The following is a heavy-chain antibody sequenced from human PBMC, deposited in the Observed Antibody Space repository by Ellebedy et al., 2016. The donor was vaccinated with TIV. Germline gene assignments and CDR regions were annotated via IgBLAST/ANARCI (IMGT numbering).Heavy chain of an antibody. CDR1: GFTFSSYA. V-gene: IGHV3-30*04. D-gene: IGHD6-25*01. CDR2: ISYDGNVK. Sequence: PGGSLRLSCATSGFTFSSYAMHWVRQAPGKGLEWASVISYDGNVKYYADSVKGRFTISRDNSKDTLYLQMNSLRVEDTAVYYCATEAGASRIVGGAFEMWGQGTMVTVSS. CDR3: ATEAGASRIVGGAFEM. J-gene: IGHJ3*02.